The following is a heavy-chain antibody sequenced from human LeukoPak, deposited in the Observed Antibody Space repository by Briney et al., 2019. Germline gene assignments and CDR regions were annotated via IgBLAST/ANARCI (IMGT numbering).Heavy chain of an antibody. V-gene: IGHV3-53*01. CDR2: IYSGGST. Sequence: GGPLRLSCAASGFTVSSNYMSWVRQAPGKGLEWVSVIYSGGSTYYADSVKGRFTISRDNSKNTLYLQMNSLRAEDTAVYYCAGVSTMIVVDAFDIWGQGTMVTVSS. CDR3: AGVSTMIVVDAFDI. D-gene: IGHD3-22*01. J-gene: IGHJ3*02. CDR1: GFTVSSNY.